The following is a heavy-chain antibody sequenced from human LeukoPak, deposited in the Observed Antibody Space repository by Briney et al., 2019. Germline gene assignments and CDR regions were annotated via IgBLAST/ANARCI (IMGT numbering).Heavy chain of an antibody. J-gene: IGHJ6*02. D-gene: IGHD6-13*01. V-gene: IGHV1-46*01. CDR1: GYTFTNYY. Sequence: ASVKVSCKASGYTFTNYYMHWVRQAPGQGLEWMGIINPSGGSTSYTQKFQGRVTMTRDTSTSTVYMELSSLRSEDTAVYYCATDGGTKYSSSWYWYYGMDVWGQGTTVTVSS. CDR2: INPSGGST. CDR3: ATDGGTKYSSSWYWYYGMDV.